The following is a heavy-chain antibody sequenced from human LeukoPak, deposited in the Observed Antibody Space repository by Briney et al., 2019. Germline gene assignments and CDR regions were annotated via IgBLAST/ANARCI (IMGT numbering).Heavy chain of an antibody. CDR1: GGSISSGGYY. CDR2: IYYSGST. D-gene: IGHD5-18*01. CDR3: ARGREDTAMEDY. V-gene: IGHV4-31*03. Sequence: PSQTLSLTCTVSGGSISSGGYYWSWLRQHPGTGLEWIGYIYYSGSTYYNPSLKSRVTISVDTSKNQFSLKLSSVTAADTAVYYCARGREDTAMEDYWGQGTLVSVSS. J-gene: IGHJ4*02.